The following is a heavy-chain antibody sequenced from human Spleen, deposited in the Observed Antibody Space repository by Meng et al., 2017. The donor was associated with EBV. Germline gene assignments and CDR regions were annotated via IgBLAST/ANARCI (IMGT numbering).Heavy chain of an antibody. CDR1: EFTFSRYW. CDR3: SRDLAGSDDS. V-gene: IGHV3-74*01. Sequence: EGQLGEFGAALFQPGASLRLSCSFSEFTFSRYWMHWVHQIPGKGLVWVSRINENGAIPSYADSVKGRFTISRDNAKTTLFLQMSSLRADDTAVYYCSRDLAGSDDSWGQGTLVTVSS. J-gene: IGHJ4*02. CDR2: INENGAIP.